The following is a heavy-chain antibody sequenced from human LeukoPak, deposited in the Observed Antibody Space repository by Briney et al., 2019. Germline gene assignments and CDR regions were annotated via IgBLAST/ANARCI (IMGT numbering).Heavy chain of an antibody. J-gene: IGHJ3*02. CDR2: FDPEDGET. V-gene: IGHV1-24*01. CDR3: ATDSSSGLSYDAFDI. Sequence: GASVKVSCKVSGYTLTELSMHWVRQAPGKGLEWVGVFDPEDGETIYAQKFQGRATMTEDTSTDTAYMELTSLRSEDTAVYYCATDSSSGLSYDAFDIWGQGTMVTVPS. D-gene: IGHD6-19*01. CDR1: GYTLTELS.